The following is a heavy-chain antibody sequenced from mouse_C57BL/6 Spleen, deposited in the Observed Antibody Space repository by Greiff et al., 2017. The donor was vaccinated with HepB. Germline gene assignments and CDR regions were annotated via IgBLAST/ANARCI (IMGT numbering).Heavy chain of an antibody. CDR3: ARHEGYSNYVGYFDV. Sequence: EVKVVESGGGLVQPGGSLNLSCAASGFTFSDYYMYWVRQTPEKRLEWVAYISNGGGSTYYPDTVQGRFTISRDNAKNTLYLQMSRLKSEDTAMYYCARHEGYSNYVGYFDVWGTGTTVTVSS. D-gene: IGHD2-5*01. V-gene: IGHV5-12*01. CDR2: ISNGGGST. CDR1: GFTFSDYY. J-gene: IGHJ1*03.